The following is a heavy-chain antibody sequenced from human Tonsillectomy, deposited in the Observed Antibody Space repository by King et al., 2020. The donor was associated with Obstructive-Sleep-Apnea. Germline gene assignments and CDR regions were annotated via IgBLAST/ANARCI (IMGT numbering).Heavy chain of an antibody. J-gene: IGHJ4*02. Sequence: VQLVESGGGLVQPGGSLRLSCAASGFTFSSYAMGWVRQAPGKGLEWVSAITGSGGGTYYADSVKGRFTISRDNSKNTLYLQMNSLRAEDTAVYYCARGSFVVVTAIRGSSFDYWGQGTLVTVSS. V-gene: IGHV3-23*04. D-gene: IGHD2-21*02. CDR3: ARGSFVVVTAIRGSSFDY. CDR1: GFTFSSYA. CDR2: ITGSGGGT.